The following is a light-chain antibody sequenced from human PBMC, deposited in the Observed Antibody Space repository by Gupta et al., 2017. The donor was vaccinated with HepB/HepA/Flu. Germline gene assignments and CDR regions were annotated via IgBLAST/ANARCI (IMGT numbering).Light chain of an antibody. CDR2: DDN. Sequence: QSVLTQPPPVSPAPRQTVTLSFSGSSSNIGSNYVSWYQQLPGTAPKLLIYDDNKRPSGIPDRFSGSKSGTSATLAITGLQTGDEADYYCGTWDGSLSAGVFGGGTKLTVL. J-gene: IGLJ3*02. CDR1: SSNIGSNY. CDR3: GTWDGSLSAGV. V-gene: IGLV1-51*01.